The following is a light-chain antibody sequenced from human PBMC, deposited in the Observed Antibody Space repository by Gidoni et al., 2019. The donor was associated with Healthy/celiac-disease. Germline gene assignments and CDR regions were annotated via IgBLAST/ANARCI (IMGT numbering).Light chain of an antibody. Sequence: GDRVTSTCRASQSISSYLNWYQQKPGKAPKLLIYAAASLQSGVPSRFSGSGSGTDFTLTISSLQPEDFATYYCQQSYSTPGGFTFGPGTKVDIK. CDR1: QSISSY. CDR3: QQSYSTPGGFT. J-gene: IGKJ3*01. CDR2: AAA. V-gene: IGKV1-39*01.